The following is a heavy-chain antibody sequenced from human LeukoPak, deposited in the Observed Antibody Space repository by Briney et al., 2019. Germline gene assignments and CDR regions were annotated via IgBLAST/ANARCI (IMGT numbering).Heavy chain of an antibody. V-gene: IGHV4-34*01. CDR3: ARDLVVVVAATWYFDL. J-gene: IGHJ2*01. CDR2: INHSGST. D-gene: IGHD2-15*01. Sequence: SETMSLTCAVYGGSFSGYYWSWIRQPPGKGLEWIGAINHSGSTNYNPSIKSRVTISVDTSKNQFSQKLSSVTAADTAVYYCARDLVVVVAATWYFDLWGRGTLVTVSS. CDR1: GGSFSGYY.